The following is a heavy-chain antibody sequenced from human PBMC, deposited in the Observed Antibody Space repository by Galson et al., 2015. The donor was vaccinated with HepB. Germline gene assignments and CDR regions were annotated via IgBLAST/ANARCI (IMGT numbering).Heavy chain of an antibody. CDR1: GFVFSSYE. V-gene: IGHV3-48*03. CDR3: ARDREGDGYNPASDH. J-gene: IGHJ4*01. D-gene: IGHD5-24*01. CDR2: IGASGTTV. Sequence: SLRLSCAASGFVFSSYEMNWVRQVPGKGLEWVAYIGASGTTVHYAESVKGRFTVSRDNAKDSLFLQMNSLKVEDSGVYYCARDREGDGYNPASDHWGHGTRVTVSS.